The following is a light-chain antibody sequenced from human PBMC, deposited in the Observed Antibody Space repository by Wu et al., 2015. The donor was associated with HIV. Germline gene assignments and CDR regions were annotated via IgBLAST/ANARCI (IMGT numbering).Light chain of an antibody. Sequence: DIQMTQSPSSLSASVGDRVTITCRASQGISNFLAWYQQKPGKPPKVLIYAASTLQSGVPSRFSGSGSGTDFTLTISSLQPEDVATYYCQKYNSALTFGGGTKVEIK. CDR2: AAS. CDR1: QGISNF. CDR3: QKYNSALT. V-gene: IGKV1-27*01. J-gene: IGKJ4*01.